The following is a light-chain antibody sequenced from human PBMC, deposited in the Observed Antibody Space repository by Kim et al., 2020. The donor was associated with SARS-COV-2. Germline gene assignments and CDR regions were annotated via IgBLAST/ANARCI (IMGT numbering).Light chain of an antibody. CDR2: DNN. Sequence: KVTISCSGSSSNIGNDDISWYQQLPGTAPRLLIYDNNKRPSGIPDRFSGSKSGTSATLGITGLQTGDEADYYCGTWDSSLSAGHWVFGGGTQLTVL. CDR3: GTWDSSLSAGHWV. CDR1: SSNIGNDD. J-gene: IGLJ3*02. V-gene: IGLV1-51*01.